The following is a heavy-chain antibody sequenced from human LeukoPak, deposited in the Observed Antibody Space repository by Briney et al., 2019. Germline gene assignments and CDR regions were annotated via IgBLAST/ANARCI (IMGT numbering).Heavy chain of an antibody. D-gene: IGHD5-24*01. CDR3: AKNRGDGYNTFDC. Sequence: PGGSLRLSCIASGFTFNKYGMHWVRQSPGKGLEWVAVRSDDESAQHYADSVRGRFTISRDNSKNTLSLQMNSLRPEDTAVYYCAKNRGDGYNTFDCWGQGTLVTVSS. CDR2: RSDDESAQ. V-gene: IGHV3-30*18. J-gene: IGHJ4*02. CDR1: GFTFNKYG.